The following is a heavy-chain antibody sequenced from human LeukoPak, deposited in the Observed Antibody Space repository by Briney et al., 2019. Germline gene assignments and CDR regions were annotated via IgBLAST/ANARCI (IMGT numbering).Heavy chain of an antibody. CDR2: INHSGST. CDR1: GGSFSGYY. D-gene: IGHD2-2*01. V-gene: IGHV4-34*01. CDR3: ARGPAGCSSTSCYWRRNWFDP. Sequence: SETLSLTCAVYGGSFSGYYWSWIRQPPGKGLEWIGEINHSGSTNYNPSLKSRVTISVDTSKNQFSLKLSSVTAADTAVYYCARGPAGCSSTSCYWRRNWFDPWGQGTLVTVSS. J-gene: IGHJ5*02.